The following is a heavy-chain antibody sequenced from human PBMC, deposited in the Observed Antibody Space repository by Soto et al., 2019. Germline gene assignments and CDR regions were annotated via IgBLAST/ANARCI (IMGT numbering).Heavy chain of an antibody. CDR1: GYTFTTYY. V-gene: IGHV1-46*01. Sequence: DSVKVSCKASGYTFTTYYLHWVRQAPGQGLEGMGIINPSGGSTNYAQRFQGRVTMTSDTYTSTVYMELSSLRADDTDVYYCARVVVPTTATTSNWFDPWGQATLVTVSS. CDR2: INPSGGST. J-gene: IGHJ5*02. CDR3: ARVVVPTTATTSNWFDP. D-gene: IGHD4-17*01.